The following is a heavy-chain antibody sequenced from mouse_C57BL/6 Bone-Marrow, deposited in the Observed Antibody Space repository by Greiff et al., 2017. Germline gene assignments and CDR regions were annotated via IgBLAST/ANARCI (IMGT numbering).Heavy chain of an antibody. CDR1: GYTFTSYW. D-gene: IGHD2-10*02. J-gene: IGHJ2*01. CDR2: IDPSDSYT. CDR3: ARRSIGGY. Sequence: QVQLQQPGAELVRPGTSVKLSCKASGYTFTSYWMHWVKQRPGQGLEWIGVIDPSDSYTNYNQKFKGKATLTVDTSSSTAYMQLSSLTSEDSAVYSCARRSIGGYWGQGTTLTVSS. V-gene: IGHV1-59*01.